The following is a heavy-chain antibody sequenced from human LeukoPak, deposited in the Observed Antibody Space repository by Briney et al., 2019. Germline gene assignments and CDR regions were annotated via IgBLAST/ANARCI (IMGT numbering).Heavy chain of an antibody. CDR1: SGSFSGYY. Sequence: SGTLSLTSSVYSGSFSGYYRSWIRQPPGKGLEWIGEINHSGSTNYNPSLKSRVTISVDTSNNQFSLKMSSVTAADTAVYFCARGGPPGYYYDYYMDVWGKGTTVTISS. J-gene: IGHJ6*03. V-gene: IGHV4-34*01. CDR2: INHSGST. CDR3: ARGGPPGYYYDYYMDV.